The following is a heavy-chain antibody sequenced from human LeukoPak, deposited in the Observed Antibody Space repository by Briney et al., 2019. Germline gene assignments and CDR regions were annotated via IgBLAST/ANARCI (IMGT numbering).Heavy chain of an antibody. CDR1: GFTFSSYG. CDR2: IWYDGSNK. Sequence: GGSLRLSCAASGFTFSSYGMHWVRQAPGKGLEWVAVIWYDGSNKYYADSVKGRFTISRDNSKNTLYLQMNSLRAEDTAVYYCARGGIAAAGFDYWGQGTLVTFSS. J-gene: IGHJ4*02. V-gene: IGHV3-33*01. D-gene: IGHD6-13*01. CDR3: ARGGIAAAGFDY.